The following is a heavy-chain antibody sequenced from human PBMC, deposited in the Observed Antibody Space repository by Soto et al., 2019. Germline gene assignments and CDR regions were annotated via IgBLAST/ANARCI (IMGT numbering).Heavy chain of an antibody. J-gene: IGHJ6*02. Sequence: SETLSLTCTVSGGAISSGDYSWTWIRQPPGKGLEWIGFIYDSGSLYYNPSLRSRVSMSVDTSNDRFSLNLTAVTAADTAVYYCARLPYDSVWGSLPGMDVWGQGTTVTVS. D-gene: IGHD3-16*01. CDR2: IYDSGSL. CDR1: GGAISSGDYS. CDR3: ARLPYDSVWGSLPGMDV. V-gene: IGHV4-30-4*01.